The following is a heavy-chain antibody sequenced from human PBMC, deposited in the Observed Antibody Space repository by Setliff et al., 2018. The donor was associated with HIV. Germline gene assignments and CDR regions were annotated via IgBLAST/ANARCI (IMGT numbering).Heavy chain of an antibody. CDR3: ARGPLRFGALFPDY. D-gene: IGHD3-10*01. V-gene: IGHV3-74*01. CDR2: INGDGGSP. J-gene: IGHJ4*02. Sequence: PGGSLRLSCTASGFTFDKFWMHWLRHTPGKGLMWVSRINGDGGSPGYAGSVKGRFTISRDNGKDTLYLEMTNLSGEDTGVYYCARGPLRFGALFPDYWGQGTLVTVSS. CDR1: GFTFDKFW.